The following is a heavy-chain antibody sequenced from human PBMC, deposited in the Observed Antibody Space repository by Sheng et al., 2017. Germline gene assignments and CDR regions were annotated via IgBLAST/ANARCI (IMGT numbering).Heavy chain of an antibody. CDR3: ARGPSCTSGVCPYGDYLH. J-gene: IGHJ4*02. Sequence: QVQLQESGPGLVKPSETLSLTCAVSGYSIRSNYYWGWIRQPPGKGLEWIGSIYHRGSTYYNPSLRSRVTLSLDTSKNQFSLKLNSVTAADTAVYYCARGPSCTSGVCPYGDYLHWGQGTLVTVSS. CDR1: GYSIRSNYY. V-gene: IGHV4-38-2*01. CDR2: IYHRGST. D-gene: IGHD4-17*01.